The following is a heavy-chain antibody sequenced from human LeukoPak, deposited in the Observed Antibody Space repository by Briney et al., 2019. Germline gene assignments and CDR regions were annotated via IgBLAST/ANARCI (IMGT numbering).Heavy chain of an antibody. CDR3: ARDSGTTGEVKFDP. D-gene: IGHD3-10*01. J-gene: IGHJ5*02. Sequence: PSETLSLTCAVYGGSFSGYYWSWIRQPPGKGLEWIGEINHSGSTNYNPSLKSRVTISVDTSKNQFSLRLSSVTAADTAVYYCARDSGTTGEVKFDPWGQGTLVTVSS. V-gene: IGHV4-34*01. CDR2: INHSGST. CDR1: GGSFSGYY.